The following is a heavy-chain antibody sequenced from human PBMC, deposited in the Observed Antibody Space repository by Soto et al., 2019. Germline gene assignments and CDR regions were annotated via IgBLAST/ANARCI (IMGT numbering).Heavy chain of an antibody. D-gene: IGHD6-6*01. CDR1: GFTFSSYA. Sequence: EVQLLESGGGLVQPGGSLRLSCAASGFTFSSYAMSWVRQAPGKGLEWVSAISGSGGSTYYADSVKGRFTISRDNSKNTLYLQMNSLRAEDTSVYYCAKEFKRGSIAARTFDYGGQGTLVTVSS. CDR2: ISGSGGST. V-gene: IGHV3-23*01. J-gene: IGHJ4*02. CDR3: AKEFKRGSIAARTFDY.